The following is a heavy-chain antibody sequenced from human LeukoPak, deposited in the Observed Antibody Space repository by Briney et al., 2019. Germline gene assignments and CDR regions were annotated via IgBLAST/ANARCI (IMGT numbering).Heavy chain of an antibody. CDR1: GGSFSGYY. D-gene: IGHD2-15*01. CDR2: INHSGST. Sequence: PSETLSLTCAVYGGSFSGYYWSWIRQPPGKGLEWIGEINHSGSTNYNPSLKSRVTMSVDTSKNQFSLKLSSVTAADTAVYYCARGYLSGSCYSDWGQGTLVTVSS. V-gene: IGHV4-34*01. J-gene: IGHJ4*02. CDR3: ARGYLSGSCYSD.